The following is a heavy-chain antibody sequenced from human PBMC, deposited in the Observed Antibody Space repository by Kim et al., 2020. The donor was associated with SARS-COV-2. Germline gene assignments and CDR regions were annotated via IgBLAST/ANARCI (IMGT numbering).Heavy chain of an antibody. Sequence: DGSDKYYVEAVKGRFTISRDNTKNSMYLQMNSLRVEETAVYYCARDTADYWGQGTLVTVSS. V-gene: IGHV3-7*01. J-gene: IGHJ4*02. CDR3: ARDTADY. CDR2: DGSDK.